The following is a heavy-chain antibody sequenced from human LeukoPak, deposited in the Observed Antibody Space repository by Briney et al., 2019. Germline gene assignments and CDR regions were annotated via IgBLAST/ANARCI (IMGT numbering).Heavy chain of an antibody. CDR3: ARDGDGYRSLDY. CDR2: IWHDGSEK. CDR1: GFTFSSYA. D-gene: IGHD5-24*01. V-gene: IGHV3-33*01. J-gene: IGHJ4*02. Sequence: GGSLRLSCAASGFTFSSYAMHWVRQAPGKGLEWVAVIWHDGSEKYYEDSVKGRFTISRDNSKNTLYLQMNSLRAEDTAVYYCARDGDGYRSLDYWGQGTLVTVSS.